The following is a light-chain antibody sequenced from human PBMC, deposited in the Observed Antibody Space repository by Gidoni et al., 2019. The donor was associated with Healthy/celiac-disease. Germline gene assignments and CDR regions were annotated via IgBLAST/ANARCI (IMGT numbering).Light chain of an antibody. CDR1: QSVSSY. J-gene: IGKJ2*02. V-gene: IGKV3-11*01. CDR2: DAS. Sequence: EIVLTQSPATLSLSPGERATLSCRASQSVSSYLAWHQQKPGQAPRLLIYDASNRATGIPARFSGSGSGTDFTLTISSLEPEDFAVYYCQQRWTFGQGTKLEIK. CDR3: QQRWT.